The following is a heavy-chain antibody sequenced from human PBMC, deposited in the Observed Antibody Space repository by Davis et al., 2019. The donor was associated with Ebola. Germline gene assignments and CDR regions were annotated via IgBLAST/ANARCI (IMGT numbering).Heavy chain of an antibody. D-gene: IGHD3-3*01. V-gene: IGHV4-30-4*01. CDR1: GGSISSCDYY. J-gene: IGHJ4*02. Sequence: PSETLSLTCTVSGGSISSCDYYWSWIRQPPGKGLEWIGYIYYSGSTYYNPSLKSRVTISVDTSKNQFSLKLSSVTAADTAVYYCALSGYYDFWSGATSFDYWGQGTLVTVSS. CDR3: ALSGYYDFWSGATSFDY. CDR2: IYYSGST.